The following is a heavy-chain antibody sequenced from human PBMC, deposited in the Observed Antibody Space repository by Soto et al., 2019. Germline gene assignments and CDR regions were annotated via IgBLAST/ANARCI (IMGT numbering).Heavy chain of an antibody. Sequence: GGSLRLSCAASGFTFDRHGMHWVRQAPGKGLEWVALISYHGSDIKYKDSVKGRFAISRDNSKNTLYLQMDSLRPEDTAKYYCEKDGGNCSGGRCYDFRFEYWGQGTLVTVS. V-gene: IGHV3-30*18. D-gene: IGHD2-15*01. CDR1: GFTFDRHG. CDR2: ISYHGSDI. J-gene: IGHJ4*02. CDR3: EKDGGNCSGGRCYDFRFEY.